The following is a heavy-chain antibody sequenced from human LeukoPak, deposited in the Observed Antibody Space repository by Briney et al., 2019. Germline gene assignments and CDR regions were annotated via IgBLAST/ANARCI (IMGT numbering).Heavy chain of an antibody. Sequence: SGPTLVNPTQTLTLTCTFSGFSLSTSGVGVGWIRQPPGKALKWLALIYWDDDKRYSPSLKSRLTITKDTSKNQVVLTMSNMDPEDTATYYCAHRNITMGTRPFDYWGQGTLVTVSS. CDR1: GFSLSTSGVG. D-gene: IGHD3-10*01. V-gene: IGHV2-5*02. J-gene: IGHJ4*02. CDR3: AHRNITMGTRPFDY. CDR2: IYWDDDK.